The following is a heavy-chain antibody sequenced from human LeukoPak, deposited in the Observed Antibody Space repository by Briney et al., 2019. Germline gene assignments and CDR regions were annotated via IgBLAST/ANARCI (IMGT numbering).Heavy chain of an antibody. J-gene: IGHJ4*02. V-gene: IGHV4-4*07. D-gene: IGHD4-17*01. CDR3: ARDRSGDYGVDY. CDR1: GASITSYS. CDR2: VSTTGNT. Sequence: PSETLSLTCTVSGASITSYSWSWIRLPAGKELGWIGRVSTTGNTNYNPSLKSRVTMSVDMSKSQFSLKLSSVTAADTAVYYCARDRSGDYGVDYWGQGTLVTVSS.